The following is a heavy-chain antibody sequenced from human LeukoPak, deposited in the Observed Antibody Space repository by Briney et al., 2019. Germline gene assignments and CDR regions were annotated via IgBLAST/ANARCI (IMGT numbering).Heavy chain of an antibody. Sequence: SETLSLTCTVSGGSISSGSYYWSWIRQPAGKGLEWIGRIYTSGSTNYNPSLKSRVTISVDTSKNQFSLKLSSVTAADTAVYYCAREPMGGFDYWGQGTLVTVSS. CDR3: AREPMGGFDY. J-gene: IGHJ4*02. CDR1: GGSISSGSYY. CDR2: IYTSGST. D-gene: IGHD3-10*01. V-gene: IGHV4-61*02.